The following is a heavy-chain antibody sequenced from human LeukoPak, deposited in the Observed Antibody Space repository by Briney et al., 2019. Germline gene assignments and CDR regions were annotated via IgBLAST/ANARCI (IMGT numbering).Heavy chain of an antibody. CDR2: ISAYNGNT. Sequence: ASVKVSCKASGYTFTGYGISWVRQAPGQGLEWMGWISAYNGNTNYAQKLQGRVTMTTDTSTSTAYMELRSLRSDDTAVYYCARDYRGYSYPDYWGQGTLVTVSS. D-gene: IGHD5-18*01. CDR1: GYTFTGYG. V-gene: IGHV1-18*01. CDR3: ARDYRGYSYPDY. J-gene: IGHJ4*02.